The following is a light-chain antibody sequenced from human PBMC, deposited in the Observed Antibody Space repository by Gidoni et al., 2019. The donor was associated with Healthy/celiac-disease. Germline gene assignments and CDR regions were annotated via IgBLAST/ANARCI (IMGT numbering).Light chain of an antibody. CDR1: QSVSSSY. J-gene: IGKJ4*01. Sequence: EIVLTQSPVTLSLSPGERATLSCRASQSVSSSYLAWYQHKPCQAPRLLIYGASSRATGIPDRFSGSGSGTDFTLTISRLEPEDFAVYYCQQYGSSLLTFGGGTKVEIK. V-gene: IGKV3-20*01. CDR3: QQYGSSLLT. CDR2: GAS.